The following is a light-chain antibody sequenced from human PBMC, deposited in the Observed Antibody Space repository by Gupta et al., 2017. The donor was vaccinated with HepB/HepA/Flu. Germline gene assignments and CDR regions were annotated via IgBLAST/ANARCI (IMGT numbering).Light chain of an antibody. CDR2: LAS. V-gene: IGKV4-1*01. Sequence: DIVMTQSLDALAVSLGERATINCKSSQSVLNTYNNKNYLTWYQQKPGHPPKVLIYLASTRESGVPDRFSASGSGTDFTLTISNLQAEDVAVYYCQQYYSLPRTFGQGTKVEIK. CDR3: QQYYSLPRT. J-gene: IGKJ1*01. CDR1: QSVLNTYNNKNY.